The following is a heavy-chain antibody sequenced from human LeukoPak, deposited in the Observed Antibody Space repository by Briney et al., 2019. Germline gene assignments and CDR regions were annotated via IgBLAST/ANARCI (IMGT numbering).Heavy chain of an antibody. CDR1: GFTFSSFT. Sequence: PGGSLRLSCAASGFTFSSFTMSWVRQAPGKGLEWVSGIRTSGGDTFYADSVKGRFTISRDNSKNTLYLQMNSLRAEDTAVYYCAKDPGLERRIIWVSWFDSWGQGTLVTVSS. V-gene: IGHV3-23*01. CDR2: IRTSGGDT. J-gene: IGHJ5*01. D-gene: IGHD1-1*01. CDR3: AKDPGLERRIIWVSWFDS.